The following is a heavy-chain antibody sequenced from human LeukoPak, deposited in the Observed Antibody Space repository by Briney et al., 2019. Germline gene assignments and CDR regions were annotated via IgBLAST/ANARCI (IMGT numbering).Heavy chain of an antibody. V-gene: IGHV4-59*01. Sequence: SETLSLTCTVSGGSISSYYWSWLRQPPGKGLEWIGYIYYSGSTNYNPSLKSRVTISVDTSKNQFSLKLSSVTAADTAVYYCARVGSSSSHYYYYGMDVWGQGTTVTVSS. J-gene: IGHJ6*02. CDR1: GGSISSYY. CDR2: IYYSGST. CDR3: ARVGSSSSHYYYYGMDV. D-gene: IGHD6-6*01.